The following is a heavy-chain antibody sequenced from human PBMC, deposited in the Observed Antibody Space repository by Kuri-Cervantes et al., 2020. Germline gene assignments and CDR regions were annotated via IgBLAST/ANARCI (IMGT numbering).Heavy chain of an antibody. J-gene: IGHJ4*02. CDR2: IYHSGST. Sequence: SETLSLTCALSGYSISSGYYWGWIRQPPGKGLEWIGSIYHSGSTYYNPSLKSRVTISVDTSKNQFSLKLSSVTAADTAVYYCARLVVGSGNDYWGQGTLVTVSS. D-gene: IGHD6-19*01. CDR3: ARLVVGSGNDY. V-gene: IGHV4-38-2*01. CDR1: GYSISSGYY.